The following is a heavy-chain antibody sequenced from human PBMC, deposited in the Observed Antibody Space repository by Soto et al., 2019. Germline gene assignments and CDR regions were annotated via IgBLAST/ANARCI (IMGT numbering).Heavy chain of an antibody. CDR1: GGTFSSYA. CDR2: IIPIFGTA. CDR3: ARDLELRGYNWFDP. D-gene: IGHD1-7*01. V-gene: IGHV1-69*01. J-gene: IGHJ5*02. Sequence: QVQLVQSGAEVKKPGSSVKVSCKASGGTFSSYAISWVRQAPGQGLEWMGGIIPIFGTANYAQKFQGRVTINADESTSRAYLELSSLRSEDTAVYFCARDLELRGYNWFDPWGQGTLVTVSS.